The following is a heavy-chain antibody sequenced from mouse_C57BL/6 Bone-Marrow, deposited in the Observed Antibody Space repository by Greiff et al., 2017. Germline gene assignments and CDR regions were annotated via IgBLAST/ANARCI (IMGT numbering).Heavy chain of an antibody. V-gene: IGHV5-6*01. Sequence: EVQLVESGGDLVKPGGSLKLSCAASGFTFSSYGMSWVRQTPDKRLEWVATISSGGSYTYYPDSVKGRFTISRDNAKNTLYLQMSSLKSEDTAMYYCARGLTTTVVDPWFAYWGQGTLVTVSA. CDR3: ARGLTTTVVDPWFAY. D-gene: IGHD1-1*01. CDR2: ISSGGSYT. J-gene: IGHJ3*01. CDR1: GFTFSSYG.